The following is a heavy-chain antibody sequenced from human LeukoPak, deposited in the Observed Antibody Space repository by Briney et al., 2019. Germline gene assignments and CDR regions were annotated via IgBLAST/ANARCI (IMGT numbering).Heavy chain of an antibody. J-gene: IGHJ6*03. CDR1: GYSISSGYY. CDR2: IYHSGST. V-gene: IGHV4-38-2*01. CDR3: AGVVPIYYYYMDV. Sequence: SETLSLTCAVSGYSISSGYYWGWIRQPPGKGLEWIGSIYHSGSTYYNPSLKSRVTMSVDTSKNQFSLKLSSVTAADTAVYYCAGVVPIYYYYMDVWGKGTTVTVSS. D-gene: IGHD2-2*01.